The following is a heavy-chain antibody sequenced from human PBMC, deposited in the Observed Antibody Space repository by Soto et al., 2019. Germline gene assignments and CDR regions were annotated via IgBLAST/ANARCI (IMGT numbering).Heavy chain of an antibody. D-gene: IGHD2-21*02. Sequence: SETLSLTCTVSGGSVSSGSYYWSWIRQPPGKGLEWIGYIYYSGSTNYNPSLKSRVTISVDTSKNQFSLKLSSVTAADTAVYYCARTGYCGGDCSPLYYGMDVWGQGTTVTVSS. V-gene: IGHV4-61*01. CDR1: GGSVSSGSYY. J-gene: IGHJ6*02. CDR2: IYYSGST. CDR3: ARTGYCGGDCSPLYYGMDV.